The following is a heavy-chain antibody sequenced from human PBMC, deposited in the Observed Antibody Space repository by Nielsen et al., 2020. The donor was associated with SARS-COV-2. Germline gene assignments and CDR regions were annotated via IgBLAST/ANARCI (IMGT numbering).Heavy chain of an antibody. J-gene: IGHJ4*02. CDR3: AKDQAMDRQIDY. D-gene: IGHD5-18*01. CDR1: GFPFSSYG. CDR2: ISYDGSNK. V-gene: IGHV3-30*18. Sequence: GESLKISCAASGFPFSSYGMHWVRQAPGKGLEWVAVISYDGSNKYYADSVKGRFTISRDNSKNTLYLQMNSLRAEDTAVYYCAKDQAMDRQIDYWGQGTLVTVSS.